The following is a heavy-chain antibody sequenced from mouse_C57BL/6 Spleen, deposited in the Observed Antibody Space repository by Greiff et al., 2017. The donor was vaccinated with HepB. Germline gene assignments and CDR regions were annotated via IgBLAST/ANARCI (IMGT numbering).Heavy chain of an antibody. CDR2: INPSTGGT. CDR1: GYSFTGYY. V-gene: IGHV1-42*01. CDR3: ARYPRTDYYAMDY. J-gene: IGHJ4*01. Sequence: VQLKESGPELVKPGASVKISCKASGYSFTGYYMNWVKQSPEKSLEWIGEINPSTGGTTYNQKFKAKATLTVDKSSSTAYMQLKSLTSEDSAVYDCARYPRTDYYAMDYWGQRTAVTVSS. D-gene: IGHD2-10*02.